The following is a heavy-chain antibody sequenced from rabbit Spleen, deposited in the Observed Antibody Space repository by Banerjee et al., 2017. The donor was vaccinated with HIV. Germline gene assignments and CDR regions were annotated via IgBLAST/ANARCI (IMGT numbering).Heavy chain of an antibody. V-gene: IGHV1S45*01. J-gene: IGHJ6*01. D-gene: IGHD8-1*01. CDR2: IYPGSSATT. CDR3: ARDTGSSFSTYGMDL. CDR1: GFSFSNKAV. Sequence: QEQLEESGGGLVKPGGSLTLTCEASGFSFSNKAVMCWVRQAPGKGLEWIGCIYPGSSATTYYATWAKGRFTISKTSSTTVTLQMTSLTVADTATYFCARDTGSSFSTYGMDLWGPGTLVTVS.